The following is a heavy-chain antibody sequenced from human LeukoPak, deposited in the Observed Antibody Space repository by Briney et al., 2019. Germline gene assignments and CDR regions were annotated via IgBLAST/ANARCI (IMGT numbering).Heavy chain of an antibody. J-gene: IGHJ4*02. V-gene: IGHV4-34*01. CDR3: VGGHDYTWRNPDY. D-gene: IGHD3-16*01. CDR2: IFHSGYA. CDR1: GVSLSDYW. Sequence: SGTLSLTCAVSGVSLSDYWWSWIRQSPGKGLEWIGEIFHSGYANYNPAPKSRVTISVDTSKSQLSLNLRSVTAAEAAVYYCVGGHDYTWRNPDYWGQGTQVTVAS.